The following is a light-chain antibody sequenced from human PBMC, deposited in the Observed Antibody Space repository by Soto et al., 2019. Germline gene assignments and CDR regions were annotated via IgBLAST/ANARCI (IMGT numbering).Light chain of an antibody. CDR3: ASYTSSSTSVI. CDR2: EVS. J-gene: IGLJ2*01. CDR1: SSDVGGYKY. Sequence: QSVLTQPASVSGSPGQSITISCTGTSSDVGGYKYVSWYQQHPDKAPKLIIFEVSNRPSGISSRFSGSKSGNTASLTISGLPAEDEADYYCASYTSSSTSVIFGRGTKVTVL. V-gene: IGLV2-14*01.